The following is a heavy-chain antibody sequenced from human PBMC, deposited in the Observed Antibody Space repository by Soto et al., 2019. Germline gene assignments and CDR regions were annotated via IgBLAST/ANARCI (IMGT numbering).Heavy chain of an antibody. CDR1: GFTFNTYD. Sequence: EVQLVESGGGLVQPGGSLRLSCAASGFTFNTYDMNWVRQAPGKGLEWVSSITTSSAYIYYVDSLKGRITISRDNAKNSLFLQMNSLRAEDTAVYYCVRSGTARLLRHSWFDTWGQGTLVTVSS. CDR2: ITTSSAYI. V-gene: IGHV3-21*01. J-gene: IGHJ5*02. CDR3: VRSGTARLLRHSWFDT. D-gene: IGHD2-21*01.